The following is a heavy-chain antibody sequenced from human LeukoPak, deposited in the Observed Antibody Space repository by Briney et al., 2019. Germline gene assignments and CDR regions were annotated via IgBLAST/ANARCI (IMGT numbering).Heavy chain of an antibody. CDR2: ISSSGSTI. CDR3: ARAVRGVIRT. CDR1: GFTFSSYE. V-gene: IGHV3-48*03. D-gene: IGHD3-10*01. Sequence: GGSLRLSCAASGFTFSSYEMNWVRQAPGKGLEWVSYISSSGSTIYYADSVKGRFTISRDNAKNSLYPQMNSLRAEDTAVYYCARAVRGVIRTWGQGTLVTVSS. J-gene: IGHJ5*02.